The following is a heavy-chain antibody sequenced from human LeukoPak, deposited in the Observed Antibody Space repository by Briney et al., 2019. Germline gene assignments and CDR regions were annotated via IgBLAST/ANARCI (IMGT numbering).Heavy chain of an antibody. V-gene: IGHV3-21*01. CDR3: ARDRRIGSGRPELADAFDI. Sequence: GGSLRLSCAASGFTFRTYSMNWVCQAPGKGLEWVSSISSSSSYIYYADSVKGRFTISRGNAKNSLYLQMNSLRAEDTAVYYCARDRRIGSGRPELADAFDIWGQGTMVTVSS. D-gene: IGHD1-26*01. J-gene: IGHJ3*02. CDR2: ISSSSSYI. CDR1: GFTFRTYS.